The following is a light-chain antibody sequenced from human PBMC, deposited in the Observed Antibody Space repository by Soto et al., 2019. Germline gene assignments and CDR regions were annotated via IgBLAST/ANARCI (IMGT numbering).Light chain of an antibody. J-gene: IGKJ4*01. CDR2: DAS. CDR1: QDIRNY. CDR3: QHYDHLPPLS. Sequence: DILMTQSPSSLSASVGDRVIITCQASQDIRNYLNWYQQKPGKAPNLLIYDASNLKTGVPSRFSGSGSGTDFTLTISSLQSEDIATYYCQHYDHLPPLSFGGGTKVEIK. V-gene: IGKV1-33*01.